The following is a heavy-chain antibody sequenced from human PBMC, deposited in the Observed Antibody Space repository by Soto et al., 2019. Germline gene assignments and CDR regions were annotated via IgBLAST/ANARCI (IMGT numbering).Heavy chain of an antibody. J-gene: IGHJ4*02. D-gene: IGHD6-19*01. CDR3: ARTSPVAGGFDY. CDR2: IYYTT. CDR1: GGSISNYY. Sequence: QVQLQESGPGLVKPSETLSLTCTVSGGSISNYYWSWIRQAPGKRLEWIGYIYYTTTYNPSLKSRVTLSAATSKNQISLKLTSVTAADTAVYYCARTSPVAGGFDYWGQGTLVTVSS. V-gene: IGHV4-59*01.